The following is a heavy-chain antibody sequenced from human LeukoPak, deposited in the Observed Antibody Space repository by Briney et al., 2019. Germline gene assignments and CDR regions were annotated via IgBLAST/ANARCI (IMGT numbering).Heavy chain of an antibody. J-gene: IGHJ3*01. D-gene: IGHD2-2*01. CDR3: ARDQGHCSSTSCAGAFDL. CDR2: IVPLLGIP. V-gene: IGHV1-69*04. Sequence: GASVKVSCKASGGTFNSYAISWVRQAAGQGLEWMGRIVPLLGIPEHAQNLQGRVTVTADASTSTVYMDLRRLRSEDTAVYYCARDQGHCSSTSCAGAFDLWGQGTLVTVSS. CDR1: GGTFNSYA.